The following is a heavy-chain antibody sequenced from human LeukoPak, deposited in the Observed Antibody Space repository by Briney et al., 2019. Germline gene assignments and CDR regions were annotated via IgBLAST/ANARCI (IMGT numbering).Heavy chain of an antibody. V-gene: IGHV3-23*01. CDR1: GFTLGSYA. CDR2: LSISGDNT. Sequence: GGSLRLSCAASGFTLGSYAMSWVRQAPGKGLEWVSALSISGDNTYYTDSVKGRFTISRDSSTNTLYLQMNSLRVDDTAVYYCAKAFRNEVSGGNRFFDYWGQGSLVTVSS. CDR3: AKAFRNEVSGGNRFFDY. D-gene: IGHD4-23*01. J-gene: IGHJ4*02.